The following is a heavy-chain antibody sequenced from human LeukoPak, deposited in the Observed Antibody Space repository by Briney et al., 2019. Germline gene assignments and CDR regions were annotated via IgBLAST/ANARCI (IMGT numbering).Heavy chain of an antibody. D-gene: IGHD2-15*01. J-gene: IGHJ4*02. CDR2: INHSGST. CDR3: ARGRYCSGGSCPTTYFDY. Sequence: SETLSLTCAVYGGSFSGYYWSWIRQPPGKGLEWIGEINHSGSTNYNPSLKSRVTISVDTSKNQFSLKLSSVTAADTPVYYCARGRYCSGGSCPTTYFDYWGQGTLVTVSS. CDR1: GGSFSGYY. V-gene: IGHV4-34*01.